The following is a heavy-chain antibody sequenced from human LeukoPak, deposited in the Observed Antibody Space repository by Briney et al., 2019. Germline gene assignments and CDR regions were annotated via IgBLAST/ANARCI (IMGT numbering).Heavy chain of an antibody. CDR1: GYTFTGYY. V-gene: IGHV1-2*02. J-gene: IGHJ4*02. CDR2: INPNSGGT. CDR3: ARVVFWSGYQFDH. D-gene: IGHD3-3*01. Sequence: SVKVSCKASGYTFTGYYMHWVRQAPGQGLEWMGWINPNSGGTNYAQKFQGRVTMTRDTSISTAYMELSRLRSDDPAVYYCARVVFWSGYQFDHWGQGTLVTVSS.